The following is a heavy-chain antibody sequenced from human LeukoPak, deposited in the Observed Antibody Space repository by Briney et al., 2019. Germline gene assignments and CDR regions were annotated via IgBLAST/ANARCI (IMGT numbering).Heavy chain of an antibody. Sequence: GGSLRLSCAASGFTFSTTAMGWVRQAPGKGLEWVSYISSGSSARYYADSVKGRFTISRDDARNSLYLQMNSLRAEDTAVYYCARMSGSRLPGYWGQGTLVTVSS. CDR3: ARMSGSRLPGY. V-gene: IGHV3-48*01. CDR1: GFTFSTTA. J-gene: IGHJ4*02. CDR2: ISSGSSAR. D-gene: IGHD3-3*01.